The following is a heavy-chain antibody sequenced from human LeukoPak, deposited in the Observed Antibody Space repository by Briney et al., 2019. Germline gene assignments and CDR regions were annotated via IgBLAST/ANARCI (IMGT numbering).Heavy chain of an antibody. D-gene: IGHD3-22*01. CDR2: IDTGTSTI. CDR3: ARAGTPDYYDSSGYYYNWFDP. J-gene: IGHJ5*02. CDR1: GFTFSTYS. V-gene: IGHV3-48*04. Sequence: GGSLRLSCAASGFTFSTYSMNWVRQAPGKGLEWVSYIDTGTSTIYYADSVKGRFIISRDNAKNSLYLQMNSLRAEDTAVYYCARAGTPDYYDSSGYYYNWFDPWGQGTLVTVSS.